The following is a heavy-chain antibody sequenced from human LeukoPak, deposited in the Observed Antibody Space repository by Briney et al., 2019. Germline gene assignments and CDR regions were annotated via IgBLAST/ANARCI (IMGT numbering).Heavy chain of an antibody. CDR3: AKDGGEYSDILTGYCPRLYYMDV. D-gene: IGHD3-9*01. Sequence: GGSLRLSCVPSGFTFSTYGMSWVRQAPGEGLEWVSAIRGSGGRTDYADSVKGQFTISRDNSKNTRYLQINSVRAEDTAVYDCAKDGGEYSDILTGYCPRLYYMDVWGKRTTVT. V-gene: IGHV3-23*01. CDR1: GFTFSTYG. CDR2: IRGSGGRT. J-gene: IGHJ6*03.